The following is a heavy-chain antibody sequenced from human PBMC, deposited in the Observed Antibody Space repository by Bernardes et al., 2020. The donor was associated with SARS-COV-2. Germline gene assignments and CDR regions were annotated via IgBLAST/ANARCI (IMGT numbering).Heavy chain of an antibody. J-gene: IGHJ5*02. D-gene: IGHD3-22*01. CDR1: GGSISSYY. CDR2: IYTSGST. CDR3: ARELSTPKMRLLPSNWFDP. Sequence: SETLSLTCTVSGGSISSYYWSWIRQPAGKGLEWIGRIYTSGSTNYNPSLKSRVTMSVDTSKNQFSLKLSSVTAADTAVYYCARELSTPKMRLLPSNWFDPWGQGTLVTVSS. V-gene: IGHV4-4*07.